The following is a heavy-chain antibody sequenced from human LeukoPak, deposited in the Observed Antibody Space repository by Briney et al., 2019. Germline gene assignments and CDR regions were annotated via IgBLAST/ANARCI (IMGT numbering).Heavy chain of an antibody. J-gene: IGHJ6*03. CDR1: GYSFTTYA. CDR3: ARGPAAMIRPGSYYYYYMDV. V-gene: IGHV7-4-1*02. D-gene: IGHD2-2*01. CDR2: INPNTGNP. Sequence: ASVKVSCKASGYSFTTYAMNWLRQAPGQGLEWMGWINPNTGNPTYAPGFTGRFVFSLDTSVSTAYLQISGLKAEDTAVYYCARGPAAMIRPGSYYYYYMDVWGKGTTVTVSS.